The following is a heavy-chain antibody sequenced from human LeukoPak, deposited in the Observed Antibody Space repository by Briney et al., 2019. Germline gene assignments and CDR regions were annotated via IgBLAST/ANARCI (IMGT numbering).Heavy chain of an antibody. D-gene: IGHD6-19*01. CDR3: ARGGWLYFDY. J-gene: IGHJ4*02. Sequence: GGSLRLSCAASEVTFSSYWMSWVRQAPGKGLEWMANIKEDVSKIYYVDSVKGRFTISRDNTKSSLYLQMNSLRAEDTAVYYCARGGWLYFDYWGQGPLVTVSS. CDR2: IKEDVSKI. V-gene: IGHV3-7*04. CDR1: EVTFSSYW.